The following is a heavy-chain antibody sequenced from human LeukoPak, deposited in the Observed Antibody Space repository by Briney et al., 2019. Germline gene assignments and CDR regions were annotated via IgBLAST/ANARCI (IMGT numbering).Heavy chain of an antibody. D-gene: IGHD6-19*01. CDR1: GYTFTGYY. CDR3: ARDQFGAVAAYNWFDP. J-gene: IGHJ5*02. CDR2: INPNSGGT. Sequence: ASVKVSCKASGYTFTGYYMHWVRQAPGQGLEWMGWINPNSGGTNYAQKFQGRVTMTRDTSISTAYMELSRLRSDVTAVYYCARDQFGAVAAYNWFDPWGQGTLVTVSS. V-gene: IGHV1-2*02.